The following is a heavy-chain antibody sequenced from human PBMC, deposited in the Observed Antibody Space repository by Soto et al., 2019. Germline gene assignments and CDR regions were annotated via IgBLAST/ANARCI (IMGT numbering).Heavy chain of an antibody. J-gene: IGHJ4*02. CDR3: VSVNEGVYYDSSGYYDF. CDR1: GYRFSAYA. V-gene: IGHV1-18*03. D-gene: IGHD3-22*01. Sequence: GASVKVSCKASGYRFSAYAICWVRQAPGQGLQWMGWISTYSGNTNYAQDFRDRLTMTTDTSTNTAYMELRSLRSDDMAVYYCVSVNEGVYYDSSGYYDFWGQGTLVTVSS. CDR2: ISTYSGNT.